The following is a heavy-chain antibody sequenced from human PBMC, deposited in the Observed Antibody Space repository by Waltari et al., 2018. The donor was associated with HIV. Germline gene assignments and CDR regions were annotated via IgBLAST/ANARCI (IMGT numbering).Heavy chain of an antibody. V-gene: IGHV4-34*01. CDR2: INHSGST. CDR1: GGSFSGYY. D-gene: IGHD5-12*01. CDR3: ARVVATIGFDY. J-gene: IGHJ4*02. Sequence: QVQLQQWGAGLLKPSETLSLPCAVYGGSFSGYYWSWIRQPPGKGLEWIGEINHSGSTNYNPSLKSRVTISVDTSKNQFSLKLSSVTAADTAVYYCARVVATIGFDYWGQGTLVTVSS.